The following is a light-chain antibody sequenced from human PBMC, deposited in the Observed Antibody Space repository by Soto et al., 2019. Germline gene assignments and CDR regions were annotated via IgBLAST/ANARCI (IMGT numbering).Light chain of an antibody. CDR3: KQALQNPLT. V-gene: IGKV2-28*01. Sequence: DIVMTQSPVSLSVSPGEPASISCWSSVSLVYSNGNNYLDWYLQKPGQSPQLLIYLGSNRASGVPDRFSGSGSGTDFTLKISRVEAEDVGVYYCKQALQNPLTFGQGTKLEIK. CDR1: VSLVYSNGNNY. J-gene: IGKJ2*01. CDR2: LGS.